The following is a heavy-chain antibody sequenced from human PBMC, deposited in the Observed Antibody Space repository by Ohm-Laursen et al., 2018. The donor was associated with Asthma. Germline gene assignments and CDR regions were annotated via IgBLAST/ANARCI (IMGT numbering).Heavy chain of an antibody. D-gene: IGHD5-18*01. V-gene: IGHV3-66*03. CDR3: AKDIRHSYGYLPSYGMNV. J-gene: IGHJ6*02. Sequence: SLRLSCAASGFIVSSNYMSWVRQAPGKGLEWVSVIYASGNTYYGDSVKGRFTISRDNSKNTLYLQMNSLRAEDTAVYYSAKDIRHSYGYLPSYGMNVWGQGTTVTVSS. CDR1: GFIVSSNY. CDR2: IYASGNT.